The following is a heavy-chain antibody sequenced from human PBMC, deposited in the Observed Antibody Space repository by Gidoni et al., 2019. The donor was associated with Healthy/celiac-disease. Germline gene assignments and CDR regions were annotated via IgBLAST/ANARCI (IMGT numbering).Heavy chain of an antibody. V-gene: IGHV1-69*04. J-gene: IGHJ3*02. CDR2: IIPILGIA. CDR3: ARDWGETTVTPDDAFDI. Sequence: QVQLVQSGAAVKQPGTSVKVSCKASGGTFSSYAISWVRQAPGQGLEWMGRIIPILGIANYAQKFQGRVTITADKSTSTAYMELSSLRSEDTAVYYCARDWGETTVTPDDAFDIWGQGTMVTVSS. CDR1: GGTFSSYA. D-gene: IGHD4-17*01.